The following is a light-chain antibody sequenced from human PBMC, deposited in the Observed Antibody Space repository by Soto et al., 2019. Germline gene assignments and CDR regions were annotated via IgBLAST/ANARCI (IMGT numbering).Light chain of an antibody. CDR1: QGVSSS. CDR3: QQYIYWPRT. CDR2: DVS. V-gene: IGKV3-15*01. J-gene: IGKJ1*01. Sequence: EIVMTRSPATLSVSPGERATLSCRASQGVSSSLAWYQQTAGQAPRLLIYDVSTRATGIPARFSGSGSGTEFTLTISSLQSEDFAVYYCQQYIYWPRTFGQGTRVEI.